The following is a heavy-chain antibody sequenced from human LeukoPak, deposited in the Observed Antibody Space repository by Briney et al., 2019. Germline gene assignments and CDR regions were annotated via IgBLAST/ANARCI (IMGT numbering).Heavy chain of an antibody. J-gene: IGHJ4*02. CDR3: VSSDDTSGYFLY. CDR2: VNTNTGNP. CDR1: GYTFTNYP. Sequence: ASVKVSCTTSGYTFTNYPINWVRQAPGQGLEWMGWVNTNTGNPTYAQGLTGRFVFSSDTSVSTAYLQISSLKAEDTAVYYCVSSDDTSGYFLYWGQGTLVTVSS. D-gene: IGHD3-22*01. V-gene: IGHV7-4-1*02.